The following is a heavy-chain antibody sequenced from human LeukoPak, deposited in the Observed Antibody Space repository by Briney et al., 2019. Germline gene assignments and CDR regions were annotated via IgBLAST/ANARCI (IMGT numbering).Heavy chain of an antibody. CDR1: GFTFSNYW. V-gene: IGHV3-7*01. D-gene: IGHD2-2*01. CDR2: INQDGSEI. Sequence: PGGSLRLSCAASGFTFSNYWMSWVRQAPGKGLEWLANINQDGSEIYYVDSVKGRFTISRDNGKNSLYLQINSLRADDTAVYYLAREQGKKIVVRTTNWFFDLWGRGTLVNVSS. CDR3: AREQGKKIVVRTTNWFFDL. J-gene: IGHJ2*01.